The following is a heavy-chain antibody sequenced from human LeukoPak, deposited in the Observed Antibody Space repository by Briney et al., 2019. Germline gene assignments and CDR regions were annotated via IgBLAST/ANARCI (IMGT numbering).Heavy chain of an antibody. CDR2: IYTSGST. CDR1: GGSISSYY. CDR3: ARRSVGATYFDY. D-gene: IGHD1-26*01. Sequence: SETLSLACTVSGGSISSYYWSWIRQPPGKGLEWIGYIYTSGSTNYNPSLKSRVTISVDTSKNQFSLKLSSVTAADTAVCYCARRSVGATYFDYWGQGTLVTVSS. J-gene: IGHJ4*02. V-gene: IGHV4-4*09.